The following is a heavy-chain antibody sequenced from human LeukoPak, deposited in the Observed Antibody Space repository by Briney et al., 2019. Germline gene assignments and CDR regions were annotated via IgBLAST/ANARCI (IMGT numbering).Heavy chain of an antibody. V-gene: IGHV3-21*01. CDR3: ARGHYGLDY. Sequence: GGTLRLSCAASGFTFSSHGMNWVRQAPGKGLEWVSGISPSGGITYYTDSVKGRFTISRDNAKSSLYLQMNSLRAEDTAVYYCARGHYGLDYWGQGTLVTVSS. CDR1: GFTFSSHG. CDR2: ISPSGGIT. D-gene: IGHD4-17*01. J-gene: IGHJ4*02.